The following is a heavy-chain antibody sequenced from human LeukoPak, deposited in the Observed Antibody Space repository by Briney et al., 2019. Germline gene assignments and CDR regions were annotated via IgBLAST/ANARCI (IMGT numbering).Heavy chain of an antibody. CDR2: ISWNSGTT. J-gene: IGHJ5*02. CDR1: GFPFDEFA. Sequence: GGSLRLSCVASGFPFDEFAMHWVRQTPGKGLEWVSVISWNSGTTHYANSVKGRFTISRDNAKSSLYLQMNSLRAEDTAFYYCAKDSGSVGPNWFDPWGQGTLVSVSS. D-gene: IGHD1-26*01. V-gene: IGHV3-9*01. CDR3: AKDSGSVGPNWFDP.